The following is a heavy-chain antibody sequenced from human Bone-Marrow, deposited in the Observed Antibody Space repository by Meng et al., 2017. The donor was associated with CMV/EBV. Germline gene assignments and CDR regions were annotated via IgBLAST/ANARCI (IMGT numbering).Heavy chain of an antibody. CDR1: GFTFSSYG. J-gene: IGHJ4*02. CDR2: IWYDGSNK. D-gene: IGHD2-2*01. V-gene: IGHV3-33*06. CDR3: AKEMLEYQLLYYFDY. Sequence: GGSLRLSCAASGFTFSSYGMHWVRQAPGKGLEWVAVIWYDGSNKYYADSVKGRFTISRDNSKNTLYLQMNSLRAEDTAVYYCAKEMLEYQLLYYFDYWGQGTLVTVSS.